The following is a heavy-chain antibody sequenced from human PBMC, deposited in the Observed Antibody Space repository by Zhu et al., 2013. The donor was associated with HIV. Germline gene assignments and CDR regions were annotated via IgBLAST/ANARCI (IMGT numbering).Heavy chain of an antibody. V-gene: IGHV1-2*02. D-gene: IGHD6-13*01. J-gene: IGHJ4*02. CDR1: GYTFSDYY. Sequence: QVQLVQSGAEVKKPGASVKVSCKASGYTFSDYYMHWVRQAPGQGLEWMGWINPNSGGTNYAQKFQGGVTMTRDTSTSTAYMELSRLRSDDTAVYYCARVVYSSAWYEFGYWGQGNLVTVSS. CDR2: INPNSGGT. CDR3: ARVVYSSAWYEFGY.